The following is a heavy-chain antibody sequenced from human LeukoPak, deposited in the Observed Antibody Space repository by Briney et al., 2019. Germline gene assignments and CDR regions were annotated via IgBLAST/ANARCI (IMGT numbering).Heavy chain of an antibody. Sequence: GGSLRLSCTASGFTFGDYAMSWVRQAPGKGLEWVGFIRSKAYGGTTEYAASVKGRFTISRDDSKSIAYLQMNSLKTEDTAVYYCTREGRATPSSDYWGRGTLVTVSS. D-gene: IGHD2-15*01. V-gene: IGHV3-49*04. CDR3: TREGRATPSSDY. CDR2: IRSKAYGGTT. J-gene: IGHJ4*02. CDR1: GFTFGDYA.